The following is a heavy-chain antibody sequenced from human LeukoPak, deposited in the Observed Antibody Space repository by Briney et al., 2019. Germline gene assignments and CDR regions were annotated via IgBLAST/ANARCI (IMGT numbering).Heavy chain of an antibody. J-gene: IGHJ5*02. CDR3: AREDYGGNSGKWFDP. CDR1: GYTFTGYY. CDR2: INPNSGGT. D-gene: IGHD4-23*01. V-gene: IGHV1-2*02. Sequence: SVKVSCKASGYTFTGYYMHWVRQAPGQGLEWMGWINPNSGGTNYAQKFQGRVTMTRDTSISTAYMELSRLRSDDTAVYYCAREDYGGNSGKWFDPWGQGTLVTVSS.